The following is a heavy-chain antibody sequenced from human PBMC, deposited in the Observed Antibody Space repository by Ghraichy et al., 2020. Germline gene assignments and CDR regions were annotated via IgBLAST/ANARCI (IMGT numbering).Heavy chain of an antibody. D-gene: IGHD1-20*01. CDR1: GYTFTGYY. CDR2: INPNSGGT. J-gene: IGHJ6*02. V-gene: IGHV1-2*02. Sequence: ASVKVSCKASGYTFTGYYMHWVRQAPGQGLEWMGWINPNSGGTNYAQKFQGRVTMTRDTSISTAYMELSRLRSDDTAVYYCAREGGGGITGTTSRDYGMDVWGRGTTVTVSS. CDR3: AREGGGGITGTTSRDYGMDV.